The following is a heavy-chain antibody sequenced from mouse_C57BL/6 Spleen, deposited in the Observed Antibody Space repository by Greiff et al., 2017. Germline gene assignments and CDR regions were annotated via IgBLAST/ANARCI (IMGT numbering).Heavy chain of an antibody. D-gene: IGHD1-1*01. CDR2: IRSKGNNYAS. Sequence: EVMLVESGGGLVQPKGSLKLSCAASGFSFNTYAMNWVRQAPGQGLEWVARIRSKGNNYASYYADSVKVRFTISRADSESMLYLQRNNLKTEDTAMYYDVTASYYDGSSYEGFIAYWGQGTLVTVSA. CDR1: GFSFNTYA. V-gene: IGHV10-1*01. J-gene: IGHJ3*01. CDR3: VTASYYDGSSYEGFIAY.